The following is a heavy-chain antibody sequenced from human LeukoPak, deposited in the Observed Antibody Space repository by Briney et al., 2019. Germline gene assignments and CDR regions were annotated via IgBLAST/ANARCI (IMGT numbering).Heavy chain of an antibody. CDR2: ISWNSGSI. CDR1: GFSFDDHA. D-gene: IGHD1-26*01. CDR3: AKDMGGNYQYYYYGVDV. Sequence: PGGSLRLSCAASGFSFDDHAMHWVRQAPGKGLKWVSGISWNSGSIGYADSEKGRFTISRDNAKNSLYLQMNSLRAEDTALYYCAKDMGGNYQYYYYGVDVWGQGTTVTVSS. J-gene: IGHJ6*02. V-gene: IGHV3-9*01.